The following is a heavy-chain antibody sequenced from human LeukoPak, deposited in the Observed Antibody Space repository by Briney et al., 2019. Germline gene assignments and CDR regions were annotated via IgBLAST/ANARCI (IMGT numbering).Heavy chain of an antibody. CDR3: ARAYSSGWYSGT. Sequence: ASVKVSCKASGYTFTSYGISWVRQAPGQALEWMGWISAYNGNTNYAQKLQGRVTMTTDTSTSTAYMELRSLRSDDTAVYYCARAYSSGWYSGTWGQGTLVTVSS. CDR2: ISAYNGNT. D-gene: IGHD6-19*01. V-gene: IGHV1-18*01. J-gene: IGHJ5*02. CDR1: GYTFTSYG.